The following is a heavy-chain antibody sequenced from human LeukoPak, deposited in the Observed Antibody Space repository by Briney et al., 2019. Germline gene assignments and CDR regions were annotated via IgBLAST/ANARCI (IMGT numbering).Heavy chain of an antibody. V-gene: IGHV1-69*13. D-gene: IGHD4-17*01. J-gene: IGHJ1*01. CDR2: IIPIFGTA. CDR3: ARGRGVSYGNAEYFQH. CDR1: GGTFSSYA. Sequence: ASVKVSCKASGGTFSSYAISWVRQAPGQGLEWMGGIIPIFGTANYAQKFQGRVTITADESTSTAYMELSSLRSEDTAVYYCARGRGVSYGNAEYFQHWGQGTLVTVSS.